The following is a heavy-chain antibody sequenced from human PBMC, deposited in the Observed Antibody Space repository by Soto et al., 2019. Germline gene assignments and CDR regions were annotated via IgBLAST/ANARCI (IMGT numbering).Heavy chain of an antibody. CDR2: FDPEDGET. J-gene: IGHJ5*02. D-gene: IGHD2-15*01. CDR3: ATVATVVDNWFDP. CDR1: GYTLTELS. Sequence: ASVKGSCKVSGYTLTELSMHWVRQAPGKGLEWMGGFDPEDGETIYAQKFQGRVTMTEDTSTDTAYMELSSLRSEDTAVYYCATVATVVDNWFDPWGQGALVTVSS. V-gene: IGHV1-24*01.